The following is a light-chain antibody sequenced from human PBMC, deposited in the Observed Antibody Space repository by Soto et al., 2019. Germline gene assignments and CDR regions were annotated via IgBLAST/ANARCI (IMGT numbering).Light chain of an antibody. J-gene: IGKJ1*01. CDR3: QHYNSYGT. CDR1: QSISSW. V-gene: IGKV1-5*01. Sequence: DIQMTQSPSTLSASVGDRVTITCRASQSISSWLAWYQQKPGKAPKLLIYGATSLETGVPSRFSASGSGTDFALTISSLQPGDFATYFCQHYNSYGTFGQGTKVEI. CDR2: GAT.